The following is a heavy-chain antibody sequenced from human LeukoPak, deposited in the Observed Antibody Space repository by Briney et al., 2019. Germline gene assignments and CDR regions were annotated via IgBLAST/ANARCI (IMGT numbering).Heavy chain of an antibody. V-gene: IGHV4-39*07. CDR1: GGSISSSSYY. Sequence: PSETLSLTCTVSGGSISSSSYYWGWIRQPPGKGLEWIGSIYYSGSTDYNPSLKSRVTISVDKSKNQFSLKLSSVTAADTAVYYCARVGYTDWGLRDPNWFDPWGQGTLVTVSS. CDR2: IYYSGST. D-gene: IGHD6-13*01. J-gene: IGHJ5*02. CDR3: ARVGYTDWGLRDPNWFDP.